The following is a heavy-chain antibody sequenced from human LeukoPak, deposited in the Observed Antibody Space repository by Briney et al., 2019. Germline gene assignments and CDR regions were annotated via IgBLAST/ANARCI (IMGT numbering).Heavy chain of an antibody. J-gene: IGHJ4*02. CDR1: GFTFSNAW. CDR2: IKSKTDGGTT. Sequence: GGSLRLSCAASGFTFSNAWMSWVRQAPGKGLEWVGRIKSKTDGGTTDYAAPVKGRFTISRDDSKNTLYLQMNSLKTEDTAVYYCTTDRDIMITFGGVIVQPPTRDSNFDYWGQGTLVTVSS. V-gene: IGHV3-15*01. D-gene: IGHD3-16*02. CDR3: TTDRDIMITFGGVIVQPPTRDSNFDY.